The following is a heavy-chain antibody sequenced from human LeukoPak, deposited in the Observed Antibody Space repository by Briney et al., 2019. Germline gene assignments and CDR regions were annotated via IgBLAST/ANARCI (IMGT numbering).Heavy chain of an antibody. V-gene: IGHV3-23*01. J-gene: IGHJ4*02. Sequence: GGSLRLSCAPSSLTFNIDAKSWVRQAPGKGLVWVSGISGSGLIPDYADSVKGRFTISRDNSKNTLCLQLYSLRAQDPAVYYCTRDGNGGGGFDFWGQGTQVTVTS. D-gene: IGHD3-10*01. CDR1: SLTFNIDA. CDR2: ISGSGLIP. CDR3: TRDGNGGGGFDF.